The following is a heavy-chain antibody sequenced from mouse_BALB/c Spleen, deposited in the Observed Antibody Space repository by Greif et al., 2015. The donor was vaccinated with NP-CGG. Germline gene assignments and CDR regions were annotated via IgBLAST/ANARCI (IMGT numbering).Heavy chain of an antibody. CDR3: ARDYYGSSYWYFDG. V-gene: IGHV5-15*02. CDR2: ISNLAYRI. CDR1: GFTFSDYG. D-gene: IGHD1-1*01. Sequence: EVKVEESGGGLVQPGGSRKLSCAASGFTFSDYGMAWVRQAPGKGPEWVAFISNLAYRIYYADTVTGRFTISRENAKNTLCLEMSSLRSEDTAMYYCARDYYGSSYWYFDGWGAGTTGTGSS. J-gene: IGHJ1*01.